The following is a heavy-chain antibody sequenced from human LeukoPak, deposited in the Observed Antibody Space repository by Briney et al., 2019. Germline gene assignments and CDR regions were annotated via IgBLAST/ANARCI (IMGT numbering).Heavy chain of an antibody. J-gene: IGHJ3*02. V-gene: IGHV3-30*02. CDR2: IRYDGSNK. Sequence: GRSLRLSCAASGFTFSSYGMHWVRQAPGKGLEWVAFIRYDGSNKYYADSAKGRFTISRDNSKNTLYLQMNSLRAEDTAVYYCVCGSYKQGAFDIWGQGTMVTVSS. CDR3: VCGSYKQGAFDI. D-gene: IGHD1-26*01. CDR1: GFTFSSYG.